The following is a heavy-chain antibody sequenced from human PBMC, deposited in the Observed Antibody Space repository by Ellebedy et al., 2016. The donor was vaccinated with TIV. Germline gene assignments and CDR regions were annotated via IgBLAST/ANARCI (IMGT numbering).Heavy chain of an antibody. Sequence: GGSLRLSXAASGFTFSSYTMRWVRQAPGKGLEWVSDISGSGGSTYYADSVKGRFTISRDNSKNTLYLQMNSLRGEDTAVYYCAKEEWIGSKPRFEYWGQGTPVTVSS. CDR2: ISGSGGST. D-gene: IGHD2-2*03. CDR1: GFTFSSYT. V-gene: IGHV3-23*01. CDR3: AKEEWIGSKPRFEY. J-gene: IGHJ4*02.